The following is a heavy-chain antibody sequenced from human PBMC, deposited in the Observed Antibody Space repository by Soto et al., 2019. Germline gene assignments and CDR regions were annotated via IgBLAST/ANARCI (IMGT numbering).Heavy chain of an antibody. V-gene: IGHV1-69*06. CDR3: AQYSSSPVYYYYGMDV. CDR1: GGTCSSYA. J-gene: IGHJ6*02. D-gene: IGHD6-6*01. Sequence: SVKVSCKASGGTCSSYAISWVLQAPGQGLEWMGGIIPIFGTANYAQKFQGRVTITADKSTSTAYMELSSLRSEDTAVYYCAQYSSSPVYYYYGMDVWGQGTTVTVSS. CDR2: IIPIFGTA.